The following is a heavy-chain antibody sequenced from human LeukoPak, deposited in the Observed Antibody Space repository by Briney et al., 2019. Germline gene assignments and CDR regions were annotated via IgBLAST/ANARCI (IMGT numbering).Heavy chain of an antibody. Sequence: EGSLRLSRAASGFTFSSYWMHWVRQAPGKGLVWVSRINSDGSNTTYADSVKGRFTISRGNAKNTLYLQMNSLRAEDTAVYYCAREDASDYYMDVWGKGTTVTVSS. CDR3: AREDASDYYMDV. V-gene: IGHV3-74*01. D-gene: IGHD2-2*01. J-gene: IGHJ6*03. CDR2: INSDGSNT. CDR1: GFTFSSYW.